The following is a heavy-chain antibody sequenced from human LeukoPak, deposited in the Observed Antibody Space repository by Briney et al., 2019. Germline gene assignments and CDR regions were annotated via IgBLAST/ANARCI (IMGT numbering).Heavy chain of an antibody. CDR3: ARGRTAMVGDAFDI. D-gene: IGHD5-18*01. J-gene: IGHJ3*02. Sequence: ASVKVSCKASGYTFTGYYMHWVRQAPGQGLEWMGWINPNSGGTNYAQKFQGRVTMTRDTSISTAYMELSRLRSDDTAVYYDARGRTAMVGDAFDIWGQGTMATVSS. CDR2: INPNSGGT. CDR1: GYTFTGYY. V-gene: IGHV1-2*02.